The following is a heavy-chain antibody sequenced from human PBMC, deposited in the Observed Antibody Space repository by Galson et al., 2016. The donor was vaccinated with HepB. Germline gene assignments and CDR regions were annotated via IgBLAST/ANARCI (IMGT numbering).Heavy chain of an antibody. V-gene: IGHV3-7*01. Sequence: SLRLSCAASGFSLSNFWMTWVRQAPGTGLEWVASIKHDGSDKFYLDSVRDRFTISRDNAKNAVSLQMNSLRAEDTAVYYCARVGDKLRLLQWLLQQNGLDTWGQGTMVTVSS. CDR3: ARVGDKLRLLQWLLQQNGLDT. CDR2: IKHDGSDK. J-gene: IGHJ3*01. CDR1: GFSLSNFW. D-gene: IGHD3-3*01.